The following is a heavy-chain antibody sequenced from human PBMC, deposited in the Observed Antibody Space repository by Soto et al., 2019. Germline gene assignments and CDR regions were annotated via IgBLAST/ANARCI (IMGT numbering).Heavy chain of an antibody. V-gene: IGHV4-4*02. CDR1: GVSISSSNW. J-gene: IGHJ4*02. CDR3: AIMYYDILTGYFQGYFDY. D-gene: IGHD3-9*01. Sequence: PSETLSLTCAVSGVSISSSNWWSWVRQPPGKGLEWIGEIYHSGSTNYNPSLKSRVTISVDKSKNHFSLKLSSVTAADTAVYYCAIMYYDILTGYFQGYFDYWGQGTLVTVSS. CDR2: IYHSGST.